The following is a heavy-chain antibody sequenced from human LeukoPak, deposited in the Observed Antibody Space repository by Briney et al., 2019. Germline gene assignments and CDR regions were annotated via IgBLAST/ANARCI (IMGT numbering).Heavy chain of an antibody. V-gene: IGHV1-69*06. Sequence: SVKVSCKASGGTFSTYGISWVRQAPGQGLEWMGGIIPILGTANYAQKFQGRVTITADNSTSTAYMELSSLRSEDTAVYYRARVIREYHYYYMDVWGKGTTVTISS. CDR1: GGTFSTYG. CDR3: ARVIREYHYYYMDV. J-gene: IGHJ6*03. CDR2: IIPILGTA. D-gene: IGHD1-26*01.